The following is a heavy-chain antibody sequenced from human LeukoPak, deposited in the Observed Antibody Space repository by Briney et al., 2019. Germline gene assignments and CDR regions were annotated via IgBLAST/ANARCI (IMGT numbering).Heavy chain of an antibody. J-gene: IGHJ4*02. CDR1: GFTFSSYA. D-gene: IGHD6-19*01. Sequence: PGGSLRLSCAASGFTFSSYAVSWVRQAPGKGLEWVAAICGSGSNTYYADYVKGRFTISRDNSKNTLYLQMNSLRAEDAAVYYCGKKTGYSSGWYLESWGQGTLVTVSS. CDR3: GKKTGYSSGWYLES. CDR2: ICGSGSNT. V-gene: IGHV3-23*01.